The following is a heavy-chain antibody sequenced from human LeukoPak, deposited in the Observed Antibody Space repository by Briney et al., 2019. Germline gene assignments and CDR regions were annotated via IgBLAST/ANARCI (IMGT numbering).Heavy chain of an antibody. D-gene: IGHD3-22*01. V-gene: IGHV1-18*01. CDR2: ISAYNGNT. CDR1: GYTFTSYG. CDR3: ARVVHRSYYYDSSGYPAPMDFDY. Sequence: ASVKVSCKASGYTFTSYGISWVRQAPGRGLEWMGWISAYNGNTNYAQKLQGRVTMTTDTSTSTAYMELRSLRSDDTAVYYCARVVHRSYYYDSSGYPAPMDFDYWGQGTLVTVSS. J-gene: IGHJ4*02.